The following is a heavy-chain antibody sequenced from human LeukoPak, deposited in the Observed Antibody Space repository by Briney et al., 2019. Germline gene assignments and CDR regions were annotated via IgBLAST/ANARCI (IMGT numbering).Heavy chain of an antibody. Sequence: SVKVSCKASGYTFTSYGISWVRQAPGQGLEWMGWISAYNGNTNYAQKLQGRVTMTTDTSTSTAYMELRSLRSDDTAVYYCARDRTAWSYYYDSSGYYGDYWGQGTLVTVSS. CDR1: GYTFTSYG. V-gene: IGHV1-18*01. J-gene: IGHJ4*02. D-gene: IGHD3-22*01. CDR2: ISAYNGNT. CDR3: ARDRTAWSYYYDSSGYYGDY.